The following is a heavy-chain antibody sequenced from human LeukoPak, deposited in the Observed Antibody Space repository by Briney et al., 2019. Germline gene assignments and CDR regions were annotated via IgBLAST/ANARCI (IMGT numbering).Heavy chain of an antibody. Sequence: SETLSLTCAVYGGSFSGYYWSWIRQPPGKGLEWIGYIYYSGSTNYNPSLKSRVTISVDTSKNQFSLKLSSVTAADTAVYYCARALRYFDWSTYYFDYWGQGTLVTVSS. V-gene: IGHV4-59*01. CDR2: IYYSGST. D-gene: IGHD3-9*01. CDR3: ARALRYFDWSTYYFDY. J-gene: IGHJ4*02. CDR1: GGSFSGYY.